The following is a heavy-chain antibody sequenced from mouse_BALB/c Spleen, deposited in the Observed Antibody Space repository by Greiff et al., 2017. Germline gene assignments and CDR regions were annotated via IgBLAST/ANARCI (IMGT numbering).Heavy chain of an antibody. V-gene: IGHV1S26*01. J-gene: IGHJ4*01. CDR3: AIYYGNYLYAMDY. CDR2: INPSTGYT. Sequence: QVQLQQSGPELVKPGASVKMSCKASGYTFTSYWMHWVKQRPGQGLEWIGYINPSTGYTEYNQKFKDKATLTADKSSSTAYMQLSSLTSEDSAVYYCAIYYGNYLYAMDYWGQGTSVTVSS. D-gene: IGHD2-1*01. CDR1: GYTFTSYW.